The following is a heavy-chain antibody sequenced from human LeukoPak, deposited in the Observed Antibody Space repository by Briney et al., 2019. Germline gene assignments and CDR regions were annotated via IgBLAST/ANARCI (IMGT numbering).Heavy chain of an antibody. D-gene: IGHD6-13*01. V-gene: IGHV1-69*05. CDR2: IIPIFGTA. CDR3: ARDWVSAAGTYLEYYFDY. CDR1: GGTFSSYA. J-gene: IGHJ4*02. Sequence: SVKVSCKASGGTFSSYAISWVRQAPGQGLEWMGMIIPIFGTANYAQKFQGRVTITTDESTSTAYMELSSLRSEDTAVYYCARDWVSAAGTYLEYYFDYWGQGTLVTVSS.